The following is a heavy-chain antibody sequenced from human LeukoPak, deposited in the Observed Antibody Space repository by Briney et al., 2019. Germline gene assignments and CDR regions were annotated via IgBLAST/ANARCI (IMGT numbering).Heavy chain of an antibody. CDR3: AKRKTGYSYGYGFDY. V-gene: IGHV3-23*01. J-gene: IGHJ4*02. CDR1: GFTFSSYA. Sequence: PGGSLRLSCAASGFTFSSYAMSWVRQDPGKGLEWVSAISGSGGSTYYADSVKGRFTISRDNSKNTLYLQMNSLRAEDTAVYYCAKRKTGYSYGYGFDYWGQGTLVTVSS. D-gene: IGHD5-18*01. CDR2: ISGSGGST.